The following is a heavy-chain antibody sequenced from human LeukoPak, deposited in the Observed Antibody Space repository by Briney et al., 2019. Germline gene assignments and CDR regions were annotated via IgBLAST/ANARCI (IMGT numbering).Heavy chain of an antibody. CDR3: ARDSTLSVWSGWYFDY. Sequence: GGSLRLSCAASGFTFSSYEMNWVRQALGKGLEWVSYISRSGSTIHYADSVKGRFTISRDNAKNSLYLQMNSLRAEDTAVYYCARDSTLSVWSGWYFDYWGQGSLVTVSS. CDR1: GFTFSSYE. D-gene: IGHD3-3*01. V-gene: IGHV3-48*03. J-gene: IGHJ4*02. CDR2: ISRSGSTI.